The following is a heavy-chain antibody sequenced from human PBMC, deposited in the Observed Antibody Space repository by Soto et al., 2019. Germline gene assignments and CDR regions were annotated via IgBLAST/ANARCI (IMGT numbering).Heavy chain of an antibody. CDR3: ARSVRRGPPFDY. D-gene: IGHD3-10*01. CDR2: IYYTGST. V-gene: IGHV4-59*12. J-gene: IGHJ4*02. Sequence: PSETLSLTCTVSGNSISSYYWSWIRQPPGKGLEWIGYIYYTGSTNYNPSLKSRVTISVDTSKNHFSLKLSSVTAADTAVYYCARSVRRGPPFDYWGQGTLVTVSS. CDR1: GNSISSYY.